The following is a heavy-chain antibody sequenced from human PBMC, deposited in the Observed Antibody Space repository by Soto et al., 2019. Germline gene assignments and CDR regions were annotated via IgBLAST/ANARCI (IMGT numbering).Heavy chain of an antibody. D-gene: IGHD2-15*01. J-gene: IGHJ6*02. CDR2: ISGAGRDT. V-gene: IGHV3-23*01. CDR1: GFVFTRYA. Sequence: PGGSLRLSWAASGFVFTRYAMSWVRQAPGKGLEWVSAISGAGRDTYYADSVKGRFTISRDNSKNTLYLQMNSLRAEDTAVYYCARGGQVRGGMDVWGQGTTVTVSS. CDR3: ARGGQVRGGMDV.